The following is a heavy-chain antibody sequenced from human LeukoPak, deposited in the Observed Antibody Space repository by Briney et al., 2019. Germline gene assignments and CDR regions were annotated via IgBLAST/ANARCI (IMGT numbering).Heavy chain of an antibody. J-gene: IGHJ4*02. D-gene: IGHD6-19*01. CDR2: MNPNSGNT. V-gene: IGHV1-8*01. CDR1: GYTFTSYD. CDR3: ARDRGSKAVDLHYFDY. Sequence: GASVKVSCKASGYTFTSYDINWVRQATGQGLEWMGWMNPNSGNTGYAQKFQGRVTMTTDTSTSTAYMELRSLRSDDTAVYYCARDRGSKAVDLHYFDYWGQGTLVTVSS.